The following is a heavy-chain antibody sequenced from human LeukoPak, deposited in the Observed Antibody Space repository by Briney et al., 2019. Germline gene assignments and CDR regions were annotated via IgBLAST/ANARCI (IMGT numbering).Heavy chain of an antibody. D-gene: IGHD3-22*01. J-gene: IGHJ3*02. V-gene: IGHV1-69*05. Sequence: SVKVSCKASGGTFSSYAISWVRQAPGQGLEWMGRIIPIFGTANYAQKFQGRVTITTDESTSTAYMELSSLRSEDTAVYYCAISKVMTHDDAFDIWGQGTMVTVSS. CDR3: AISKVMTHDDAFDI. CDR2: IIPIFGTA. CDR1: GGTFSSYA.